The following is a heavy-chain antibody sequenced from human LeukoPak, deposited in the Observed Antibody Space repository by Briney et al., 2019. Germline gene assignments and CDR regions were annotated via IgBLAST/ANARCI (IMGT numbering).Heavy chain of an antibody. D-gene: IGHD3-22*01. CDR1: GFTFDDYG. J-gene: IGHJ4*02. Sequence: GGSLRLSCAASGFTFDDYGMSWVRQAPGKGLEWVSGINWNGGSTGYADSVKGRFTISRDSAKNSLYLQMNSLRAEDTALYYCARSGYYDSSGPRYYFDYWGQGTLVTVSS. CDR2: INWNGGST. CDR3: ARSGYYDSSGPRYYFDY. V-gene: IGHV3-20*04.